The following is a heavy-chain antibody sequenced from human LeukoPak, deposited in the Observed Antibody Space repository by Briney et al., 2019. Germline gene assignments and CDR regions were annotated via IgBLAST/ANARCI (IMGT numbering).Heavy chain of an antibody. D-gene: IGHD6-19*01. CDR1: GFTFDDYA. V-gene: IGHV3-9*01. J-gene: IGHJ4*02. Sequence: SLRLSCAASGFTFDDYAMHWVRQAPGKGLERVSGISWNSGSIGYADSVKGRFTISRDNSKNTLYLQMNSLRAEDTAVYYCAKGGGWSPAVLFDYWGQGTLVTVSS. CDR3: AKGGGWSPAVLFDY. CDR2: ISWNSGSI.